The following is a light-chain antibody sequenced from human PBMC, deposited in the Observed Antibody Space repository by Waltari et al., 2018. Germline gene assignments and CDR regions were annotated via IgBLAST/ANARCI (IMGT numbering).Light chain of an antibody. J-gene: IGLJ2*01. V-gene: IGLV1-40*01. CDR2: DKN. CDR1: NSNIGAGYD. Sequence: QSVLTPPPSVSGAPGQRVTISCTGSNSNIGAGYDVHWYQQLPGTAPKLLIYDKNNRPSGVPDRFSGSKSGTSASLAITGLQAEDEADYYCQSYDSSLSGSVFGGGTKLTVL. CDR3: QSYDSSLSGSV.